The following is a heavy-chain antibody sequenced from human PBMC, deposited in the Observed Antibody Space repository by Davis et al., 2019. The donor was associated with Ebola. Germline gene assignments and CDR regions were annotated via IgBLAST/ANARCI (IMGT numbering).Heavy chain of an antibody. CDR2: INIYNGNT. V-gene: IGHV1-18*01. D-gene: IGHD4-17*01. CDR3: ARQVDVDYGDSLYGMDV. Sequence: AASVKVSCKASGYTFSNYGISWVRQAPGQGLEWMGWINIYNGNTYYAQKLQGRVTMTTDTSTSTAYMELRSLTSDDTAVYFCARQVDVDYGDSLYGMDVWGPGTTVTVSS. J-gene: IGHJ6*02. CDR1: GYTFSNYG.